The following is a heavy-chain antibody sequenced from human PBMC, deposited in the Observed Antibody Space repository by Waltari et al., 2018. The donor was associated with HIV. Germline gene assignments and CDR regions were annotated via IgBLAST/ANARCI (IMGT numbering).Heavy chain of an antibody. CDR2: HNAGGFCT. CDR3: ARLDFWLKYYFDY. CDR1: GFTFSTFA. J-gene: IGHJ4*02. D-gene: IGHD3-3*01. Sequence: EVHLLESGGGLVQPGGSLRLSCAASGFTFSTFAMSWVRQAPGKGLGWVSCHNAGGFCTYVAGAVKGRFTISRDNSKNTLFLEMNSLRAEDTPVYYCARLDFWLKYYFDYWGQGTLVTVSS. V-gene: IGHV3-23*01.